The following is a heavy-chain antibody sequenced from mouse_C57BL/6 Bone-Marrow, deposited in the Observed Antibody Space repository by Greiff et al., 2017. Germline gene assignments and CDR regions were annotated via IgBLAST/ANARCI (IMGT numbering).Heavy chain of an antibody. D-gene: IGHD2-3*01. J-gene: IGHJ2*01. CDR1: GFTFSSYA. V-gene: IGHV5-4*01. Sequence: EVMLLESGGGLVKPGGSLKLSCAASGFTFSSYAMSWVRQTPEKRLEWVATISAGGSYTYYPDNVKGRFTISRDNAKNNLYLQMSHLKSEDTAMYYCARDNGYYVFDYWGQGTTRTVSS. CDR2: ISAGGSYT. CDR3: ARDNGYYVFDY.